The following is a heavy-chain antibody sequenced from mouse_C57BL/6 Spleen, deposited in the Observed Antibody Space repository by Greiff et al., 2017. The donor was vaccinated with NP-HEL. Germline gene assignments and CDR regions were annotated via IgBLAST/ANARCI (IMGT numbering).Heavy chain of an antibody. J-gene: IGHJ2*01. CDR3: ARGNGSLYYFDY. CDR2: IDPSDSYT. V-gene: IGHV1-59*01. D-gene: IGHD1-1*01. CDR1: GYTFTSYW. Sequence: VQLQQPGAELVRPGTSVKLSCKASGYTFTSYWMHWVKQRPGQGLEWIGVIDPSDSYTNYNQKFKGKATLTVDTSSSTAYMQLSSLTSEDSAVYYCARGNGSLYYFDYWGQGTTLTVSS.